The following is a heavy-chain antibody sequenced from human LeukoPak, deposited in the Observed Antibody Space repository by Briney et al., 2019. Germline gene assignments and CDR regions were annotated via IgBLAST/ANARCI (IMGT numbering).Heavy chain of an antibody. CDR1: GFTVSNSY. CDR3: ARDREVQLWPVYYYYGMDV. Sequence: GGSLRLSCAASGFTVSNSYMSWVRQAPGKGLEWVSVIYSGGTTYYADSVKGRFTISRDNSKNTLYLQMNSLRAEDTTVYYCARDREVQLWPVYYYYGMDVWGQGTTVTISS. CDR2: IYSGGTT. J-gene: IGHJ6*02. V-gene: IGHV3-53*05. D-gene: IGHD5-18*01.